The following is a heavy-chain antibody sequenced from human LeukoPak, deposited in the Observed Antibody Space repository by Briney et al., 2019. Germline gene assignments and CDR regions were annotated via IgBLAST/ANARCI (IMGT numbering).Heavy chain of an antibody. J-gene: IGHJ5*02. CDR1: GGSISSSSYY. CDR3: ARGRRYYGSGSSNWFDP. D-gene: IGHD3-10*01. Sequence: SETLSLTCTVSGGSISSSSYYWGWIRQPPGKGLEWIGSIYYSGSTYYNPSLKSRVTISVDTSKNQFSLKLSSVTAADTAVYYCARGRRYYGSGSSNWFDPWGQGTLVTVSS. V-gene: IGHV4-39*01. CDR2: IYYSGST.